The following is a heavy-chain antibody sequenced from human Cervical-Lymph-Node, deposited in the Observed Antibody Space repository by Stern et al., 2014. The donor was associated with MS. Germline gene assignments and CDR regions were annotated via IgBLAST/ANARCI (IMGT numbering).Heavy chain of an antibody. D-gene: IGHD5-24*01. V-gene: IGHV1-69*06. CDR1: GCTFSSYA. J-gene: IGHJ4*02. CDR3: ATGRWLQKWVHFDY. Sequence: VQLVESGAEVKKPGSSVKVSCKASGCTFSSYAISCVRQAPGQGLEWMGGTIPIFGTSHYAPKFQGRVTITGETSKVQAHMELSSMRSEDTAVYYCATGRWLQKWVHFDYWGQGTLVTVSS. CDR2: TIPIFGTS.